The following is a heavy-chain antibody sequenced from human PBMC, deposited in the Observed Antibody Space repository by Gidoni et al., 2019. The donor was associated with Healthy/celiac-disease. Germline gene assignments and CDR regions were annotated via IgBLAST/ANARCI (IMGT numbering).Heavy chain of an antibody. D-gene: IGHD3-22*01. CDR3: ARGLIVVVIRNYYYGMDV. CDR2: IIPIFGTA. V-gene: IGHV1-69*01. Sequence: QVQLVQSGAEVKKPGSSVKVSCKASGGTFSSYALSWVRQAPGQGLEWMGGIIPIFGTANYAQKFQGRVTITADESTSTAYMELSSLRSEDTAVYYCARGLIVVVIRNYYYGMDVWGQGTTVTSP. J-gene: IGHJ6*02. CDR1: GGTFSSYA.